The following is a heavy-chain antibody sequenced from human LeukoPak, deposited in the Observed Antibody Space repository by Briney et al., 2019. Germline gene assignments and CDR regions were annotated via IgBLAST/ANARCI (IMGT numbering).Heavy chain of an antibody. CDR2: INPSGGST. J-gene: IGHJ4*02. CDR1: GYTFTGYY. CDR3: ARESVVSVNFDY. D-gene: IGHD5/OR15-5a*01. Sequence: GASVKVSCKASGYTFTGYYMHWVRQAPGQGLGWMGIINPSGGSTSYAQKFQGRVTMTRDMSTSTVYMELSSLRSEDTAVYYCARESVVSVNFDYWGQGTLVTVSS. V-gene: IGHV1-46*01.